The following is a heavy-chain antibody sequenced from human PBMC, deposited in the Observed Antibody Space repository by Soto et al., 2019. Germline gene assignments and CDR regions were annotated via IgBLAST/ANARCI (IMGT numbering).Heavy chain of an antibody. V-gene: IGHV3-53*02. CDR2: IYSGGST. CDR1: GFTVSSNF. J-gene: IGHJ4*02. CDR3: ARDDGNTDY. Sequence: EVQPVESGGGLIQPGGSLRLSCAASGFTVSSNFEIWVRQAPGKGLECVSIIYSGGSTYYADSVEGRFTISRDTSENMLYLQMNSLRAEDTAMYYCARDDGNTDYWGQGTLVTVSS.